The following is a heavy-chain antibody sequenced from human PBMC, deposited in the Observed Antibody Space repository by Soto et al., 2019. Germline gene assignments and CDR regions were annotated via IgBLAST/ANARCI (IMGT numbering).Heavy chain of an antibody. V-gene: IGHV3-21*01. J-gene: IGHJ4*02. Sequence: PGGLKSQCTAASGFNCSSHSMHWVRQATGKGLEWVSSISSSSSYIYYADSVKGRFTISRDNAKNSLYLQMNSLRAEDTAVYYCAKDRCSSCSDPTCFDYWGQGNLVTVSS. CDR3: AKDRCSSCSDPTCFDY. D-gene: IGHD6-13*01. CDR2: ISSSSSYI. CDR1: GFNCSSHS.